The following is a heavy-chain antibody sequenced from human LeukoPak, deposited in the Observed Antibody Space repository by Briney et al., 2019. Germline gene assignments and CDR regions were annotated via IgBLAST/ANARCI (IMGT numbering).Heavy chain of an antibody. Sequence: GGSLRLSCAASGFTFSSYSMNWVRQAPGKGLEWVSYISSSSSTIYYADSVKGRFTISRDNAKNSLYLQMNSLRAEDTAVYYCARAVYYYDSSGYWNWFDPWGQGTLVTVSS. J-gene: IGHJ5*02. CDR1: GFTFSSYS. CDR2: ISSSSSTI. D-gene: IGHD3-22*01. CDR3: ARAVYYYDSSGYWNWFDP. V-gene: IGHV3-48*04.